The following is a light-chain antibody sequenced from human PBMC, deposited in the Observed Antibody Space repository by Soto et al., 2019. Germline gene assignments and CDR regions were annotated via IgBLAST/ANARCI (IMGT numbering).Light chain of an antibody. CDR3: QSYDSSLSGSV. Sequence: QSVLTQPPSVSGAPGQRVTISCTGTSSNIGAGYDVQWYQQLPGTAPKLLIHSNSNRPSGVPDRFSGSKSGTSASLAITGLQAEEEADYHCQSYDSSLSGSVFGGGTKLTVL. J-gene: IGLJ2*01. CDR2: SNS. CDR1: SSNIGAGYD. V-gene: IGLV1-40*01.